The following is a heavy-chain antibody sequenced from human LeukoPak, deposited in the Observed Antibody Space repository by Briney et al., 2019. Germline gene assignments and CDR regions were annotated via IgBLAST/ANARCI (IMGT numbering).Heavy chain of an antibody. CDR1: GGSFSGYY. CDR2: INHSGST. CDR3: ARRLDAFDI. D-gene: IGHD6-25*01. Sequence: SETLSLTCAVYGGSFSGYYWSWIRQPPGKGLEWIGEINHSGSTNYDPSLKSRVTISVDTSKNQFSLKLSSVTAADTAVYYCARRLDAFDIWGQGTMVTVSS. J-gene: IGHJ3*02. V-gene: IGHV4-34*01.